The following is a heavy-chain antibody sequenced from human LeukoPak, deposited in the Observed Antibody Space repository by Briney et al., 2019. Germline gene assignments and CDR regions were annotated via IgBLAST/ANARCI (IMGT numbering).Heavy chain of an antibody. V-gene: IGHV4-59*01. CDR3: ARSQYDSSGPPLIFDY. J-gene: IGHJ4*02. CDR2: IYYSGST. Sequence: PSETLSLTCTVSGGSISSYYWSWIRQPPGKGLEWIGHIYYSGSTNYNPSLKSRVTISVDTSKNQFSLKLSSVTASDTAVYYCARSQYDSSGPPLIFDYWGQGTLVTVSS. CDR1: GGSISSYY. D-gene: IGHD3-22*01.